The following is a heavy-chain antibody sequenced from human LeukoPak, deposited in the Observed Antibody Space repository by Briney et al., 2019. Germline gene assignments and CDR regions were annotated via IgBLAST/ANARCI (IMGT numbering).Heavy chain of an antibody. CDR2: IYHSGST. CDR1: GGSISSSNW. CDR3: ATTADQLTRLGY. V-gene: IGHV4-4*02. J-gene: IGHJ4*02. D-gene: IGHD2-2*01. Sequence: PSVTLSLTCAVSGGSISSSNWWSWVRQPPGKGLEWIGEIYHSGSTNYNPSLESRVTISVDKSKNQFFLKLSSVTAADTAVYYCATTADQLTRLGYWGQGTLVTVCS.